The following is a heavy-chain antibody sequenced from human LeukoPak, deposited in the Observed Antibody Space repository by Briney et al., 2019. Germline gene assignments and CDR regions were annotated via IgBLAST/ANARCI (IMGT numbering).Heavy chain of an antibody. CDR2: IYYSGNT. CDR1: GVSVSSYY. V-gene: IGHV4-59*02. J-gene: IGHJ3*02. Sequence: SETLSLTCTVSGVSVSSYYWSWIRQPPGKGLEWIGYIYYSGNTNYNPSLKSRVTISVDTSKNQFSLRLSSVTAADTAVYYCARVRRYSGSYYAFDIWGQGTMVTVSS. CDR3: ARVRRYSGSYYAFDI. D-gene: IGHD1-26*01.